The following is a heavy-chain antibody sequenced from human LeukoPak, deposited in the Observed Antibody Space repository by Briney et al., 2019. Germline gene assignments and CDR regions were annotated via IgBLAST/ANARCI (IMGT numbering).Heavy chain of an antibody. CDR1: GFNVNDNY. Sequence: GGSLRLSCAASGFNVNDNYMGWVRQAPGKGLEWVSVLYSGGNTYYGDSVTGRFIISRDNSRNTLYLQMYSLRAEDTAVYYCARVASDSSGWYHFDYWGQGTLVTVSS. V-gene: IGHV3-53*01. J-gene: IGHJ4*02. CDR2: LYSGGNT. D-gene: IGHD6-19*01. CDR3: ARVASDSSGWYHFDY.